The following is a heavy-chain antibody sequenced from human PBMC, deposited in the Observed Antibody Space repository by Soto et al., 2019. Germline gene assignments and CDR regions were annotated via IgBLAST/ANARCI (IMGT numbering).Heavy chain of an antibody. D-gene: IGHD2-8*01. V-gene: IGHV3-23*01. J-gene: IGHJ4*02. CDR2: ISGSGGST. Sequence: EVQLSESGGGLVQPGGSLRLSCAASGFTFSSYAMSWVRQAPGKGLEWVSAISGSGGSTYYADSVKGRFTISRDNSKNTLYLQLNSLRAEDTAVYYCAKYAGHHCTNGVCYPDYWGQGTLVTVSS. CDR3: AKYAGHHCTNGVCYPDY. CDR1: GFTFSSYA.